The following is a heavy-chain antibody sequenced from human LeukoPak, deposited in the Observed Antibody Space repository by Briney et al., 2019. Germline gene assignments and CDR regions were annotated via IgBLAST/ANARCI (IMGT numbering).Heavy chain of an antibody. Sequence: NPGGTLRLSCAASGFTFRSYGMTWVRQAPGKGLEWVSYISSSGSDIYYADSVKGRFTISRDNAKNSLYLHMNSLRAEDTAVYYCARDYGGSSPFDYWGQGTLVTVSS. CDR2: ISSSGSDI. D-gene: IGHD4-23*01. V-gene: IGHV3-21*05. J-gene: IGHJ4*02. CDR1: GFTFRSYG. CDR3: ARDYGGSSPFDY.